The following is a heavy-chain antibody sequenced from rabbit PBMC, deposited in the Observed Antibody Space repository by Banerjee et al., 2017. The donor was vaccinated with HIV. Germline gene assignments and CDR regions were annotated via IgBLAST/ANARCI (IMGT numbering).Heavy chain of an antibody. CDR1: GFSFSSSYW. Sequence: QSLEESGGDLVKPGASLTLTCTASGFSFSSSYWICWVRQAPGKGLEWIACIYAGSGGSTYYASWAKGRFTISKTSSTTVTLQMTSLTAADTATYFCARSYAAYASYGLPLWGPGTLVTVS. J-gene: IGHJ4*01. D-gene: IGHD6-1*01. V-gene: IGHV1S40*01. CDR3: ARSYAAYASYGLPL. CDR2: IYAGSGGST.